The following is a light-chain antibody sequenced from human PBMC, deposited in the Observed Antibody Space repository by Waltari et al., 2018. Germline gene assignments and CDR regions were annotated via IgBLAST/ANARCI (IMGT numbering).Light chain of an antibody. J-gene: IGLJ1*01. CDR1: RIPLGSFSF. CDR3: SAYAGGNKIL. Sequence: QSALTQPPPPSGSPGQSATLSHTGPRIPLGSFSFFSWYQQHPGKAPKLIIYEVSKRPSGVPDRFSGSKSGNTASLTVSGLQSEDEADYYCSAYAGGNKILFGIGTKVTVL. CDR2: EVS. V-gene: IGLV2-8*01.